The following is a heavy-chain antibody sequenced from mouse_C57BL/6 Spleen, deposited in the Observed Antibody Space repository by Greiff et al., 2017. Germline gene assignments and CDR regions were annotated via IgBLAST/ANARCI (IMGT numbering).Heavy chain of an antibody. J-gene: IGHJ3*01. CDR2: IYPGDGDT. Sequence: VQLQQSGPELVKPGASVKISCKASGYAFSSSWMNWVKQRPGKGLEWIGRIYPGDGDTNYNGKFKGKATLTADKSSSTAYMQLSSLTSEDSAVYFCAIYDGYSFAYWGQGTLVTVSA. D-gene: IGHD2-3*01. CDR1: GYAFSSSW. V-gene: IGHV1-82*01. CDR3: AIYDGYSFAY.